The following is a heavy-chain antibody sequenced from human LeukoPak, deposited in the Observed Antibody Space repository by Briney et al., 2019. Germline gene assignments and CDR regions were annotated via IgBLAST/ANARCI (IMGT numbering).Heavy chain of an antibody. J-gene: IGHJ6*03. Sequence: GESLRLSCAAPGFTFDNYAMHWVRQPPGKGLEWISSITWNSGTISYADSEKGRSTISRPIAKHSLYMQMTCLMTEDAAIYYCAGEHRLWCAYYYYYMDVWGKGTTVTISS. D-gene: IGHD4/OR15-4a*01. CDR1: GFTFDNYA. CDR2: ITWNSGTI. CDR3: AGEHRLWCAYYYYYMDV. V-gene: IGHV3-9*01.